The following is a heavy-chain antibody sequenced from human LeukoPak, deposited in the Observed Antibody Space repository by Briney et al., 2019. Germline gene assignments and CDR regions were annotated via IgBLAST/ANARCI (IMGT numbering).Heavy chain of an antibody. Sequence: ASVKVSCKASGGTFSTYAISWVRQAPGQGLEWMGAIIPIFGTTYYAQKFQGRVTITRDTSASTAYMELSSLRSEDTAVYYCARGATVTTWSYYYGMDVWGQGTTVTVSS. CDR3: ARGATVTTWSYYYGMDV. CDR1: GGTFSTYA. J-gene: IGHJ6*02. V-gene: IGHV1-69*05. D-gene: IGHD4-17*01. CDR2: IIPIFGTT.